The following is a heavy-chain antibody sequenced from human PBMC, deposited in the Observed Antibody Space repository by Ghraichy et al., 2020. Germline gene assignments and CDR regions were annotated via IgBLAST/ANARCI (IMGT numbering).Heavy chain of an antibody. V-gene: IGHV1-8*01. Sequence: ASVKVSCKASGYTFSSYDINWVRQATGQGLEWMGWMNPNSGNTGYAQKFQGRVTMTTNASISTAYMELSSLRSEDTAVYYCARIPYFCSSSSCFFPRYNWFDPWGQGTLVTVSS. D-gene: IGHD2-2*01. CDR1: GYTFSSYD. CDR2: MNPNSGNT. J-gene: IGHJ5*02. CDR3: ARIPYFCSSSSCFFPRYNWFDP.